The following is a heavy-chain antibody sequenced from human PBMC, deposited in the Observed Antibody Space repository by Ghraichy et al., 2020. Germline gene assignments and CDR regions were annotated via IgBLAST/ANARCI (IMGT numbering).Heavy chain of an antibody. J-gene: IGHJ3*02. D-gene: IGHD5-18*01. CDR3: ARATATADDAFDI. CDR2: IYVSGST. V-gene: IGHV4-61*02. Sequence: SQTLSLTCTVSDGSISSDTYYWNWVRQPAGKGLEWIGRIYVSGSTDYNPSLKSPITISLDTPKNQFSLKLNSVTAADTAMYYCARATATADDAFDIWGQGTLVTVSS. CDR1: DGSISSDTYY.